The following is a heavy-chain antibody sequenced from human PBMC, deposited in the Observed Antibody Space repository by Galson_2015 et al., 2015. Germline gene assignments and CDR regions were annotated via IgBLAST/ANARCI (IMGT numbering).Heavy chain of an antibody. CDR2: ISSSSSYI. CDR1: GFTFSSYR. D-gene: IGHD2-15*01. CDR3: ARWEIVVVVAATPVYYYYMDV. V-gene: IGHV3-21*01. Sequence: SLRLSCAASGFTFSSYRMNWVRQAPGKGLEWVSSISSSSSYIYYADSVKGRFTISRDNAKNSLYLQMNSLRAEDTAVYYCARWEIVVVVAATPVYYYYMDVWGKGTTVTVSS. J-gene: IGHJ6*03.